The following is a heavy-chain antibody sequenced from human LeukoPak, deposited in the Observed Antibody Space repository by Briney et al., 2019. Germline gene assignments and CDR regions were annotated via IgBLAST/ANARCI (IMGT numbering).Heavy chain of an antibody. Sequence: GASVKVSCKASGGTFSSYTISWVRQAPGRGLEWMGRIIPILGIANYAQKFQGRVTITADKSTSTAYMELSSLRSEDTAVYYCARGALASYYYYGMDVWGQGTTVTVSS. J-gene: IGHJ6*02. V-gene: IGHV1-69*02. CDR3: ARGALASYYYYGMDV. CDR2: IIPILGIA. CDR1: GGTFSSYT.